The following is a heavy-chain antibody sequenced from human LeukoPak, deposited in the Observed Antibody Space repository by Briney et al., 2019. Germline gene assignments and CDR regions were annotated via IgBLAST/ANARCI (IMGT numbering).Heavy chain of an antibody. Sequence: GGSLRLSCEASGFTFNNFGMHWVRQAPGKGREWVSFIGYEGVHKYYADSVKGRFTISKDNSKATLYLQMNSLRPEDTAVYYCAKDLHGGYSSDYWGQGTLVTVFS. CDR2: IGYEGVHK. V-gene: IGHV3-30*02. J-gene: IGHJ4*02. D-gene: IGHD4-23*01. CDR3: AKDLHGGYSSDY. CDR1: GFTFNNFG.